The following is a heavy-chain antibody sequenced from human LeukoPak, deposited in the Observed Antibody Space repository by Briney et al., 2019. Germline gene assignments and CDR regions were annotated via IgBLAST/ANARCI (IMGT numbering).Heavy chain of an antibody. V-gene: IGHV4-39*01. J-gene: IGHJ5*02. CDR1: GGSISSSSYY. CDR2: IYYSGST. Sequence: SETLSLTCTVSGGSISSSSYYWGWIRQPPGKGLEWIGSIYYSGSTYYNPSLKSRVTISVDTSKNQFSLKLSSVTAADTAVYYCARPSQGFDPWGQGTLVTVSS. CDR3: ARPSQGFDP.